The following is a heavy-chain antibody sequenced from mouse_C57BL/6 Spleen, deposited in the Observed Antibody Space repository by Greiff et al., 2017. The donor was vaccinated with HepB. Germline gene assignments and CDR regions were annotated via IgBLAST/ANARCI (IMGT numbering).Heavy chain of an antibody. D-gene: IGHD2-2*01. J-gene: IGHJ3*01. CDR2: IYPGDGDT. V-gene: IGHV1-80*01. CDR3: ASGYGYDWFAY. CDR1: GYAFSSYW. Sequence: VQLKESGAELVKPGASVKISCKASGYAFSSYWMNWVKQRPGKGLEWIGQIYPGDGDTNYNGKFKGKATLTADKSSSTAYMQLSSLTSEDSAVYFCASGYGYDWFAYWGQGTLVTVSA.